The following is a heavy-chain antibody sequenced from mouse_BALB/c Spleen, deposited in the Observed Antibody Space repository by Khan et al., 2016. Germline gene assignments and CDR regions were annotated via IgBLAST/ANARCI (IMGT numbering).Heavy chain of an antibody. CDR2: ISDGGAYT. V-gene: IGHV5-4*02. D-gene: IGHD1-1*02. CDR1: GFTFSDYY. CDR3: ARTYGNYGYFDI. Sequence: EVELVESGGGLVKPGGSLKLSCAASGFTFSDYYMYWVRLNPETRLEWVATISDGGAYTHYSDSVKGRFTISRDNAKNNLYLQIISLKSEDTAMYYCARTYGNYGYFDIGGAGTTVTVSS. J-gene: IGHJ1*01.